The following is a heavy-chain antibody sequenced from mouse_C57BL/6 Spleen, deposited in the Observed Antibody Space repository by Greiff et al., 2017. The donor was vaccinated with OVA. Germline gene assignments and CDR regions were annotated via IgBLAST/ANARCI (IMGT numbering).Heavy chain of an antibody. CDR1: GFTFSSYA. J-gene: IGHJ2*01. V-gene: IGHV5-4*01. CDR2: ISDGGSYT. Sequence: EVKVVESGGGLVKPGGSLKLSCAASGFTFSSYAMSWVRQTPEKRLEWVATISDGGSYTYYPDNVKGRFTISRDNAKNNLYLQMSHLKSEDTAMYYCARDAAQATFFDYWGQGTTLTVSS. CDR3: ARDAAQATFFDY. D-gene: IGHD3-2*02.